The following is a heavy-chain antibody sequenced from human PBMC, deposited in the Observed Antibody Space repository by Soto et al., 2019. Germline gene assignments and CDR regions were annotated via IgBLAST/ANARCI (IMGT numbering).Heavy chain of an antibody. CDR3: ARADYYDAGIDY. D-gene: IGHD3-10*01. CDR1: GFTFSSSA. V-gene: IGHV3-30-3*01. CDR2: ISYDGSNK. Sequence: QVQLVESGGGVVQPGRSLRLSCAASGFTFSSSAMHWVRQAPGKGLEWVAVISYDGSNKYYADSVKGRFTISRDNSKNTLYLQMNNLRVEDTAVYYCARADYYDAGIDYWGQGTLVTVSS. J-gene: IGHJ4*02.